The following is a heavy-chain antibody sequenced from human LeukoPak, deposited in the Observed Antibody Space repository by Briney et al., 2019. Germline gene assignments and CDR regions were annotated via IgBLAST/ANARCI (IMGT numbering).Heavy chain of an antibody. CDR2: IYHNGDV. D-gene: IGHD6-19*01. Sequence: SGTLSLTCAVSGGSISTDNWWHWIRQSPVKGLEWIGEIYHNGDVHYDPSLKSRVTMSVDTSKNQFSLKVNSVTAADTATYFCAREVAAGSYRGFDYWGQGTLVTVSS. CDR1: GGSISTDNW. CDR3: AREVAAGSYRGFDY. V-gene: IGHV4-4*02. J-gene: IGHJ4*01.